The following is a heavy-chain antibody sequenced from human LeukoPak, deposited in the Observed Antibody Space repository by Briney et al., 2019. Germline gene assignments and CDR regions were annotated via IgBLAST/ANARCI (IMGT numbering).Heavy chain of an antibody. Sequence: PGGSLRLSCAASGFTFSSAWMSWVRQAPGQGLEWLGRIKTETDGGTTDYAAPVKGRFTISRDDSKDTLYLQMNSLKSDDTAVYYCANIFGGNSHRSDYWGQGTLVTVSS. D-gene: IGHD4-23*01. CDR1: GFTFSSAW. CDR3: ANIFGGNSHRSDY. V-gene: IGHV3-15*01. CDR2: IKTETDGGTT. J-gene: IGHJ4*02.